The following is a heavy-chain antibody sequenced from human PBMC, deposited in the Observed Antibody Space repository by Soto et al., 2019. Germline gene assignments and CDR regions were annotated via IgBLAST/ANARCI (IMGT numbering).Heavy chain of an antibody. D-gene: IGHD6-13*01. Sequence: EVQLLESGGGLVQPGGSLRLSCAASGFTFSSYAMNWVRQAPGKGLEWVSVISGSGDSTYYADSVRGRFTISRDNSKHTLYVQMNSLRAEDTAVYYCAKDRDGAAAGPTKFYGMDVWGQGTTVTVSS. V-gene: IGHV3-23*01. J-gene: IGHJ6*02. CDR2: ISGSGDST. CDR3: AKDRDGAAAGPTKFYGMDV. CDR1: GFTFSSYA.